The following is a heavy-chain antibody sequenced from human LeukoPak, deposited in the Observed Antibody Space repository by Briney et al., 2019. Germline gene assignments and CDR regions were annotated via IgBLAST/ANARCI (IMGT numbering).Heavy chain of an antibody. V-gene: IGHV3-43*01. D-gene: IGHD1-26*01. Sequence: GGSLRLSCAASGFTFDDYTMHWVRQAPGKGLEWVSLISWDGGSTYYADSVKGRFTISRDNSKNSLYLQMNSLRTEDTALYYCAKAASGSYFLHYWGQGTLVTVSS. CDR1: GFTFDDYT. CDR3: AKAASGSYFLHY. J-gene: IGHJ4*02. CDR2: ISWDGGST.